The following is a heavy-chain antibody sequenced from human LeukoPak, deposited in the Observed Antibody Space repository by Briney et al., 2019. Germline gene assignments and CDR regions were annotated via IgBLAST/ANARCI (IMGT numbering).Heavy chain of an antibody. CDR2: INPNSGGT. CDR1: GYSFNDKY. CDR3: ARVSGGSWLRLIGNRFDP. V-gene: IGHV1-2*02. D-gene: IGHD5-12*01. J-gene: IGHJ5*02. Sequence: ASVKVSCKASGYSFNDKYLHWVRQAPGQGLEWMGSINPNSGGTNYAQKFQGRVTMTTDTSMSTAYMELSRLTSHDTAVYYCARVSGGSWLRLIGNRFDPWGQGTLVTVSS.